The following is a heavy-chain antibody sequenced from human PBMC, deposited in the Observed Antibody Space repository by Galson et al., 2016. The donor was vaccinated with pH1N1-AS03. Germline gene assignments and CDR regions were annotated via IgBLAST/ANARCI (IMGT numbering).Heavy chain of an antibody. CDR3: ATNIEQRYTSKWYKFDH. D-gene: IGHD6-13*01. CDR1: GFTFSNYW. CDR2: ISSRSSDI. J-gene: IGHJ4*02. Sequence: SLRLSCAASGFTFSNYWMTWVRQAPGKGLEWVSSISSRSSDIYYADSVKGRFPISRDNARRSLYLQMNSLRAEDTAVYYFATNIEQRYTSKWYKFDHWGPGTLVTVSS. V-gene: IGHV3-21*01.